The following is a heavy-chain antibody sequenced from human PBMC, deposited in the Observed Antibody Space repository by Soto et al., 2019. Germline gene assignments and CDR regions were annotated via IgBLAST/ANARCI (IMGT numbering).Heavy chain of an antibody. D-gene: IGHD3-3*01. CDR2: ISGSGGST. CDR1: GFTFSSYA. Sequence: GGSLRLSCAASGFTFSSYAMSWVRQAPGKGLEWVSAISGSGGSTYYADSVKGRFTISRDNSKNTLYLQMNSLRAEDTAVYYCAKDRSYDFWSGTCVYWGQGTLVTVSS. V-gene: IGHV3-23*01. J-gene: IGHJ4*02. CDR3: AKDRSYDFWSGTCVY.